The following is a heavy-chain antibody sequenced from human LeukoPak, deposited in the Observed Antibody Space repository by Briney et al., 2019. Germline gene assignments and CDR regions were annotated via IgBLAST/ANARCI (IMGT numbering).Heavy chain of an antibody. CDR3: ARDETVAGTYYFDY. CDR1: GGSISSGDYY. Sequence: SETLSLTCTVSGGSISSGDYYWSWIRQPPGKGLEWIGYIYYSGSTNYNPSLKSRVTISVDTSKNQFSLKPSSVTAADTAVYYCARDETVAGTYYFDYWGQGTLVTVSS. J-gene: IGHJ4*02. V-gene: IGHV4-61*08. D-gene: IGHD6-19*01. CDR2: IYYSGST.